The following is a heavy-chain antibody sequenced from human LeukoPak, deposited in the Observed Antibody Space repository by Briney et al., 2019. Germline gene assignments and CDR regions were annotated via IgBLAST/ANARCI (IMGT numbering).Heavy chain of an antibody. V-gene: IGHV3-21*01. J-gene: IGHJ4*02. D-gene: IGHD3-10*01. Sequence: GGSLRLSCAASGFTFSDQSMNWVRQAPGKGLEWVSSISSNSLHIFYADSVKGRFTISRDNAKNSLYLQMNNMRAEDTAVYYCVGPDSQFDCWGQGILVTVSS. CDR1: GFTFSDQS. CDR3: VGPDSQFDC. CDR2: ISSNSLHI.